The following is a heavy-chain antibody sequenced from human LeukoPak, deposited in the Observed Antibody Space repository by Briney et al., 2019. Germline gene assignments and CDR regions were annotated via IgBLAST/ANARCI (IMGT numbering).Heavy chain of an antibody. Sequence: GGSLRLSCAASGFTFSSYGMHWVRQAPGKGLEWVAVIWYGGSNKYYADSVKGRFTIYRDNSKNTLYLQMNSLRAEDTALYYCAKGREIAAAGSWAFDIWGQGTMVTVSS. D-gene: IGHD6-13*01. J-gene: IGHJ3*02. V-gene: IGHV3-33*08. CDR1: GFTFSSYG. CDR2: IWYGGSNK. CDR3: AKGREIAAAGSWAFDI.